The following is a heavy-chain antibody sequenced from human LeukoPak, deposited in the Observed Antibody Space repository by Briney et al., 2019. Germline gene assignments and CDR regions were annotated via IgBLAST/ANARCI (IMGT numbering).Heavy chain of an antibody. D-gene: IGHD6-6*01. Sequence: SETLSLTCAVYGGSFSGYYWSWIRQPPGKGLEWIGEINHSGSTNYNPSLKSRVTISVDTSKNQFSLKLSSVTAADTAVYYCARRGAARANYYYGMDVWGQGTTVTVSS. J-gene: IGHJ6*02. CDR2: INHSGST. CDR3: ARRGAARANYYYGMDV. CDR1: GGSFSGYY. V-gene: IGHV4-34*01.